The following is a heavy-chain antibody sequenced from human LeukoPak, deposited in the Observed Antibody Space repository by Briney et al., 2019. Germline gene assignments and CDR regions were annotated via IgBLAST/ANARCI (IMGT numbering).Heavy chain of an antibody. Sequence: SGPTLVNPTQTLTLTCTFSGFSLSTSGVGVGWIRQPPGKALEWLALIYWDDDKRYSPSLKSRLTITKDTSKNQVVLTMTNMVPVDTATYYCAHVYYDILTGYYPWDYWGQGTLVTVSS. CDR1: GFSLSTSGVG. V-gene: IGHV2-5*02. J-gene: IGHJ4*02. D-gene: IGHD3-9*01. CDR2: IYWDDDK. CDR3: AHVYYDILTGYYPWDY.